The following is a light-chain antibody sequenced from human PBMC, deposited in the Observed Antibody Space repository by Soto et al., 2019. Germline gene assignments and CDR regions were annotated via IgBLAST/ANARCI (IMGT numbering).Light chain of an antibody. J-gene: IGKJ5*01. Sequence: EIVLTQSPATLSLSPGEGATLSCRASQSVGSYLAWYQQKLGQAPRLLIYDASKRATGIPARFSGSGSGTDFTLTINSLEPEEFAVYYCQQRNYWPITFGQGTRLEIK. V-gene: IGKV3-11*01. CDR3: QQRNYWPIT. CDR2: DAS. CDR1: QSVGSY.